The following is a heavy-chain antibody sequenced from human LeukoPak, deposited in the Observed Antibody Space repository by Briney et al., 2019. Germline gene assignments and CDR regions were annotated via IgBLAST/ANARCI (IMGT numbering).Heavy chain of an antibody. Sequence: ASVKVSCKASGGTLSSYAISWVRQATGQGLEWMGWMNPNSGNTGYAQKFQGRVTMTRNTSISTAYMELSSLRSEDTAVYYCARGLRYSSSPGFDPWGQGTLVTVSS. V-gene: IGHV1-8*02. CDR2: MNPNSGNT. J-gene: IGHJ5*02. CDR1: GGTLSSYA. CDR3: ARGLRYSSSPGFDP. D-gene: IGHD6-13*01.